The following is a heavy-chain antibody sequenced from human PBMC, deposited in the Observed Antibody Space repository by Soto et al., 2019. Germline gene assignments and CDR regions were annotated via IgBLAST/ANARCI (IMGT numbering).Heavy chain of an antibody. CDR2: IWYDGSNK. CDR3: ARDQGAYAEYFQH. CDR1: GFTFSSYG. V-gene: IGHV3-33*01. J-gene: IGHJ1*01. Sequence: QVQLVESGGGVVQPGRSLRLSCAASGFTFSSYGMHWVRQAPGKGLEWVALIWYDGSNKYYADSVKGRFTISRENSKNTLYLQMNSLRAEKTAVYYCARDQGAYAEYFQHWGQGTLVTVSS. D-gene: IGHD1-26*01.